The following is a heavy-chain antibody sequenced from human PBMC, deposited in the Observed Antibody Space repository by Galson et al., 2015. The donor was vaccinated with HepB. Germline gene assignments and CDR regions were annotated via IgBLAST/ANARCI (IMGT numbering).Heavy chain of an antibody. CDR2: IIPIFGTA. CDR3: AREREGGSHRFDY. Sequence: SVKVSCKASGGTFSSYAISWVRQAPGQGLEWMGGIIPIFGTANYAQKFQGRVTITADESTSTAYMELSSLRSEDTAVYYCAREREGGSHRFDYWGQGTLVTVSS. V-gene: IGHV1-69*13. D-gene: IGHD1-26*01. CDR1: GGTFSSYA. J-gene: IGHJ4*02.